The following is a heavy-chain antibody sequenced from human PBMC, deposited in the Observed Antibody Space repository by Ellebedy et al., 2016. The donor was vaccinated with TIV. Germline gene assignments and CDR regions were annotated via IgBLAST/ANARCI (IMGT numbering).Heavy chain of an antibody. D-gene: IGHD2-2*01. CDR3: ARIGYCSTASCSGAFDI. CDR2: IYYSGSI. J-gene: IGHJ3*02. Sequence: MPSETLSLTCAVSGYSISSNNWWGWIRPPPGKGLEWIGYIYYSGSIYYNPSLKSRVTMSVDTSKNQFSLQLSSVTAVDTALYYCARIGYCSTASCSGAFDIWGQGTMVTVSS. CDR1: GYSISSNNW. V-gene: IGHV4-28*05.